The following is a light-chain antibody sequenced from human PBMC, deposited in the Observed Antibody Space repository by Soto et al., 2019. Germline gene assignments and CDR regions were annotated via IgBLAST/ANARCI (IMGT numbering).Light chain of an antibody. CDR3: LQDYTFPYT. Sequence: AIQMTQSPAALSASVVDRFTITFLASQDIRNDLGWYKMRPGKAPQLLIYAASSLQPGVPSRFSGRGSATDFTLTISSLQPEDFATYYCLQDYTFPYTFGQGTKVDIK. CDR2: AAS. V-gene: IGKV1-6*01. CDR1: QDIRND. J-gene: IGKJ2*01.